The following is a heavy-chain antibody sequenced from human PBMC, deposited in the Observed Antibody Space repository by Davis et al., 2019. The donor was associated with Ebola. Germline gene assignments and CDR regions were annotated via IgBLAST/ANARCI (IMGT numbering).Heavy chain of an antibody. J-gene: IGHJ6*02. CDR3: AKGIGYSGSSDYYYGMDV. Sequence: GESLKISCAASGFTFSSYGMHWVRQAPGKGLEWVAVISYDGSNKYYADSVKGRFTISRDNSKNTLYLQMNSLRAEDTAVYYCAKGIGYSGSSDYYYGMDVWGQGTTVTVSS. CDR2: ISYDGSNK. V-gene: IGHV3-30*18. CDR1: GFTFSSYG. D-gene: IGHD1-26*01.